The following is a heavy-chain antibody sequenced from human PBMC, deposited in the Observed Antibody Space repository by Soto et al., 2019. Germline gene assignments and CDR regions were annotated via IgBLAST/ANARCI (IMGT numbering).Heavy chain of an antibody. V-gene: IGHV1-46*02. Sequence: QVQLVQSGAEVKKPGASVKASCRASGYTFNRYYMHWVRQAPGQGLEWMGIINPSGGSTNYAQKFQGRVTMNTDTSTSTVYMELSSLSSEDTAVYYCATGSGGLDYWGQGTLVTVSS. J-gene: IGHJ4*02. D-gene: IGHD6-25*01. CDR3: ATGSGGLDY. CDR1: GYTFNRYY. CDR2: INPSGGST.